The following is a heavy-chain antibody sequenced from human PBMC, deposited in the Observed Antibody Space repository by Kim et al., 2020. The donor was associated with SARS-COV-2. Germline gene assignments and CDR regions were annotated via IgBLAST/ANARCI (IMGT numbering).Heavy chain of an antibody. CDR1: GYTFTGYY. CDR2: INPNSGDT. CDR3: ASAFTTATFRFDY. D-gene: IGHD4-17*01. V-gene: IGHV1-2*06. J-gene: IGHJ4*02. Sequence: ASVKVSCKAAGYTFTGYYLHWLRQAPGQGLEWMGRINPNSGDTNYAQKFYGRATMTRDTSITTGYMELNNLRSEDTAFYFCASAFTTATFRFDYWCQG.